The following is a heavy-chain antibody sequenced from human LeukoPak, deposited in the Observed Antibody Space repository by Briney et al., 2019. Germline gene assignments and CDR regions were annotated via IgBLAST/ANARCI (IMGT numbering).Heavy chain of an antibody. CDR3: PKDRRETEMFTDGDFNS. D-gene: IGHD5-24*01. J-gene: IGHJ5*02. CDR2: LSGRGDSK. Sequence: GGSLRLSCAASGFTFSSHAMSWVRQSPGKGLEWVSGLSGRGDSKYYSDAVNGRFSISRDNSRNTLFLQLNRLRPEDTAVYFCPKDRRETEMFTDGDFNSWGQGTLVTVSS. CDR1: GFTFSSHA. V-gene: IGHV3-23*01.